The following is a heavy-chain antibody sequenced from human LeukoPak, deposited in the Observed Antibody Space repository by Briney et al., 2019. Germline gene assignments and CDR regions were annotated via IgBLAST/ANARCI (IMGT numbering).Heavy chain of an antibody. CDR2: IYYSGST. J-gene: IGHJ6*02. D-gene: IGHD3-10*01. Sequence: PSETLSLTCAVYGGSFSGYYWSWIRQPPGKGLEWIGDIYYSGSTYYNPSLKSRVTISVDTSKNQISLKLSSVTAADTAVYYCARDHGSDYGMDVWGQGTTVTVSS. CDR3: ARDHGSDYGMDV. CDR1: GGSFSGYY. V-gene: IGHV4-30-4*01.